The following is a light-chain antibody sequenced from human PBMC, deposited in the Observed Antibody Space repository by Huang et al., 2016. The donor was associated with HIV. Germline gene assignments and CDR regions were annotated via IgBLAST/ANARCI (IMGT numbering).Light chain of an antibody. V-gene: IGKV3-20*01. CDR2: GAS. CDR3: LQYDRSPLT. CDR1: QSLRDTY. J-gene: IGKJ4*01. Sequence: EIVLTQSPGTLSLSPGETATFSCRASQSLRDTYIAWYQQRPGQAPRHLLYGASSRATGIPDRFSGSGSGTDFTLTINRLEPQDFAVYFCLQYDRSPLTFGGGTKVEL.